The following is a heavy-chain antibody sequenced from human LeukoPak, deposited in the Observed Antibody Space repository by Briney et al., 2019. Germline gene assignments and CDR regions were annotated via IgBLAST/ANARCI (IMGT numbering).Heavy chain of an antibody. CDR2: IYTSGST. D-gene: IGHD3-10*01. CDR3: ARDITMVRGVTGFDP. Sequence: SETLSLTCTVSGVSISSYYWSWIRQPAGKGLEWIGRIYTSGSTNYNPSLKSRVTMSVDTSKNQFSLKLSSVTAADTAVYYCARDITMVRGVTGFDPWGQGTLVTVSS. CDR1: GVSISSYY. J-gene: IGHJ5*02. V-gene: IGHV4-4*07.